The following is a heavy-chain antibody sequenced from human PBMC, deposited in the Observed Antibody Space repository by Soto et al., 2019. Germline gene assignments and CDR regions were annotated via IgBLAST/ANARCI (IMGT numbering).Heavy chain of an antibody. V-gene: IGHV1-3*05. CDR2: INSGNGNT. CDR1: GYTFISYA. Sequence: QVQLVQSGAEEKKPGASVKVSCKASGYTFISYAMHWVRQAPGQRLERMGWINSGNGNTKYSQKIQGRGTIIRVTXXXXXXXXXXXXXXXXXXXXXXXXXLNGYYYNAYFDYWGQGTLVTVSS. D-gene: IGHD3-22*01. J-gene: IGHJ4*02. CDR3: XXXLNGYYYNAYFDY.